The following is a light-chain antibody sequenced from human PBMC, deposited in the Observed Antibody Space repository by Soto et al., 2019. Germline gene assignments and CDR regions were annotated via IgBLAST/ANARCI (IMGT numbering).Light chain of an antibody. Sequence: EIVLTQSRATLAVSPGDRATLSCRASQSVRSDLAWLQQKPGQAPRLLIYDASTRATGIPARFSGSVSGTEFTLTISSLQSEDFAIYYCQQYNNWPLTFGGGTKVEIK. J-gene: IGKJ4*01. CDR3: QQYNNWPLT. CDR1: QSVRSD. CDR2: DAS. V-gene: IGKV3-15*01.